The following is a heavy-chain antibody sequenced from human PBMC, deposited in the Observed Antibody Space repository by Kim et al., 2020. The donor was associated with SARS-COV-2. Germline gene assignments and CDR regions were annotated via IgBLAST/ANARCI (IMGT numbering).Heavy chain of an antibody. CDR3: ARDTGITAVFDY. CDR2: T. V-gene: IGHV1-18*01. Sequence: TKYAQKFQGRVTMTTDTSTRTAYMDLRSLRSDDTAVYYCARDTGITAVFDYWGQGTLVSVSS. D-gene: IGHD4-4*01. J-gene: IGHJ4*02.